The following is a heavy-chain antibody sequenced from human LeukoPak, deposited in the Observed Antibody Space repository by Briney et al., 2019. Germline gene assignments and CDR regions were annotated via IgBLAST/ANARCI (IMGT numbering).Heavy chain of an antibody. CDR1: GGSISSYY. J-gene: IGHJ4*02. CDR2: IYYSGST. Sequence: SETLSLTCTVSGGSISSYYWSWIRQPPGKGLEWIGSIYYSGSTYYNPSLKSRVTISVDTSKNQFSLKLSSVTAADTAVYYCARHLSSGWTDYWGQGTLVTVSS. D-gene: IGHD6-19*01. CDR3: ARHLSSGWTDY. V-gene: IGHV4-59*05.